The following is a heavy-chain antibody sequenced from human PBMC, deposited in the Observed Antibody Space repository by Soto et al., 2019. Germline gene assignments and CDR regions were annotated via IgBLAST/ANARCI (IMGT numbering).Heavy chain of an antibody. CDR2: INPSGGST. D-gene: IGHD1-1*01. CDR3: ARDDNFSGWFDP. CDR1: GYTFTSYY. J-gene: IGHJ5*02. V-gene: IGHV1-46*01. Sequence: ASVKVSCKASGYTFTSYYMHWVRQAPGQGLEWMGIINPSGGSTNYAQKFQGRVTITADESTSTAYMELSSLRSEDTAVYYCARDDNFSGWFDPWGQGTLVTVSS.